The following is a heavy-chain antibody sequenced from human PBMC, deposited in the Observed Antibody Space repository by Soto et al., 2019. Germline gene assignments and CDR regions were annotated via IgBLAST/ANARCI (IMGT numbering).Heavy chain of an antibody. CDR2: ISYDGSNK. J-gene: IGHJ6*02. CDR3: AKDSLYSGRYYYGMDV. CDR1: GFTFSSYG. Sequence: VGSLRLSCAASGFTFSSYGMHWVRQAPGKGLECVAVISYDGSNKYYADSVKGRFTISRDNSKNTLYLQMNSLRAEDTAVYYCAKDSLYSGRYYYGMDVWGQGTTVTVSS. D-gene: IGHD5-12*01. V-gene: IGHV3-30*18.